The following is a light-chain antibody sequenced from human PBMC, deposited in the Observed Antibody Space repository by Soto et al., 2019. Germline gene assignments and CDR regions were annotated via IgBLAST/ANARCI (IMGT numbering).Light chain of an antibody. CDR1: SSNIGTTN. CDR2: SDS. V-gene: IGLV1-44*01. J-gene: IGLJ3*02. CDR3: ATWDDSVKGWV. Sequence: QSVLTQPPSASGTPGQRVTIACSGSSSNIGTTNVRWYQQFPGTAPKILLYSDSQRPSGVPDRFSGSKSGTSASLAISGLQAEDEADYYCATWDDSVKGWVFGGGTKLTVL.